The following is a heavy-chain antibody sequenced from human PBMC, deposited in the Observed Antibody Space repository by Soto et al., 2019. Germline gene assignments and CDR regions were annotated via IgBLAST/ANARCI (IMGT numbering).Heavy chain of an antibody. V-gene: IGHV1-69*13. D-gene: IGHD2-15*01. CDR2: IIPTFGTA. CDR3: ASPSGPHRPFTFDY. J-gene: IGHJ4*02. Sequence: ASVKVCCQDFGGTFSGYAISWVRQAPGQGLEWMGGIIPTFGTANYAQKFQGRVTITADESTSTAYMELSSLRSEDTAVYYCASPSGPHRPFTFDYWGQGTLVTAPQ. CDR1: GGTFSGYA.